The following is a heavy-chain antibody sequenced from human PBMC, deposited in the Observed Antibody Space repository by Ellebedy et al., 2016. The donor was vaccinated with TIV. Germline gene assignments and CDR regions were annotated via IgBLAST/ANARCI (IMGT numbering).Heavy chain of an antibody. CDR2: IHHGGGT. J-gene: IGHJ5*02. D-gene: IGHD5-24*01. Sequence: MPSETLSLTCAVYGGSSSGYFWSWFRQPPGKGLEWIGEIHHGGGTTYNPSLKSRVTISDDRSKNQFSLRLNSVTAADTAMYYCASGRWLPLPGSWGQGTLVTVSS. CDR1: GGSSSGYF. CDR3: ASGRWLPLPGS. V-gene: IGHV4-34*01.